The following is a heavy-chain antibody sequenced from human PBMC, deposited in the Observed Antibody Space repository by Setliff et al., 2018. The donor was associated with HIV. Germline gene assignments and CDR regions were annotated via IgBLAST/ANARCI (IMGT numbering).Heavy chain of an antibody. CDR3: ARGESTTWDLAEYFQH. CDR1: GVSINSVLYS. J-gene: IGHJ1*01. CDR2: IYYSGNT. D-gene: IGHD1-1*01. Sequence: SETLSLTCTVSGVSINSVLYSWTWIRQLPGKGLEWIGYIYYSGNTYYNPSLKSRLTISLATSKNQFSLKLSSVTAADTAVYYCARGESTTWDLAEYFQHWGHGTLVTVSS. V-gene: IGHV4-31*03.